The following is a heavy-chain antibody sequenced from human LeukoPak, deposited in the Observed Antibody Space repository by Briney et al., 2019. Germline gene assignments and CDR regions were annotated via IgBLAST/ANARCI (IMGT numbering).Heavy chain of an antibody. V-gene: IGHV4-59*01. CDR1: GGTISSYY. Sequence: SETLSLTCTVSGGTISSYYWSWIRQPPGKGLEWIGYIYYSGSTNYNPSLKSRVTISVDTSKNQFSLKLSSVTAADTAVYYCAREDYDSSGYYFDYWGQGTLVTVSS. J-gene: IGHJ4*02. CDR2: IYYSGST. D-gene: IGHD3-22*01. CDR3: AREDYDSSGYYFDY.